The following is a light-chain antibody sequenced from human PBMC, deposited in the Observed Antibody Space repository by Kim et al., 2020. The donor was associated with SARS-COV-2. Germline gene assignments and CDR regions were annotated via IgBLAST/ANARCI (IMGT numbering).Light chain of an antibody. V-gene: IGKV3-11*01. J-gene: IGKJ4*01. Sequence: LAPGERATRSCRASQSVSSYLAWYQQKPGQAPRLLIYDASNRATGIPARFSGSGSGTDFTLTISSLEPEDFAVYYCQQRSNWPLTFGGGTKVDIK. CDR2: DAS. CDR1: QSVSSY. CDR3: QQRSNWPLT.